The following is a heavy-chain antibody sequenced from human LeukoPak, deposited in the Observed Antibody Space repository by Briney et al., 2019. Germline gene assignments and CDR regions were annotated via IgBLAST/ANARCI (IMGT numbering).Heavy chain of an antibody. CDR3: ARVVGATWGGMDY. CDR1: GDSISSSSSY. V-gene: IGHV4-61*05. Sequence: SETLSLTCTVSGDSISSSSSYWGWIRQPPGKGLEWIGYIYYSGSTNYNPSLKSRVTISVDTSKNQFSLKLSSVTAADTAVYYCARVVGATWGGMDYWGQGTLVTVSS. D-gene: IGHD1-26*01. CDR2: IYYSGST. J-gene: IGHJ4*02.